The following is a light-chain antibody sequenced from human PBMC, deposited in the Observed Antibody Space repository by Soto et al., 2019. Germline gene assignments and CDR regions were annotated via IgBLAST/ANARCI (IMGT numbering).Light chain of an antibody. CDR3: TSYTSSSTPV. Sequence: QSALTQPASASGSPGQSITISCTGTSSDVGGYNYVSWYQQHPGKAPKLMIYEVSNRPSGVSNRFSGSKSGNKASLTISGLQADDEADYYCTSYTSSSTPVFGTGTKLTVL. J-gene: IGLJ1*01. CDR1: SSDVGGYNY. V-gene: IGLV2-14*01. CDR2: EVS.